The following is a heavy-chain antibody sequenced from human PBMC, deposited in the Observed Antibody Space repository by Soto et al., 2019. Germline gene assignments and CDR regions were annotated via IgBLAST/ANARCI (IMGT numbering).Heavy chain of an antibody. V-gene: IGHV3-21*01. D-gene: IGHD6-6*01. J-gene: IGHJ4*02. CDR1: GFTFSSYS. CDR2: ISSVSSYI. CDR3: ARDEGPYSSSPEGVRDY. Sequence: GGSLRLSCAASGFTFSSYSMNWVRQAPGKGLEGVSSISSVSSYINYPDSGKGRFTITRDNAKNSLYLQMNSLRAEDTAVYYCARDEGPYSSSPEGVRDYWGQGTLVTVSS.